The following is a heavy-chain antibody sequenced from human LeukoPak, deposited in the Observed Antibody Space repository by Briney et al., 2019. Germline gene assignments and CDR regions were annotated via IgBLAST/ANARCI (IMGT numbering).Heavy chain of an antibody. CDR2: IIPIFGIA. D-gene: IGHD1-26*01. J-gene: IGHJ4*02. V-gene: IGHV1-69*04. Sequence: ASVEVSCKASGGTFSSYAISWVRQAPGQGLEWMGRIIPIFGIANYAQKFQGRVTITADKSTSTAYMELSSLRSEDTAVYYCARDQEYSGSPAPFDYWGQGTLVTVSS. CDR1: GGTFSSYA. CDR3: ARDQEYSGSPAPFDY.